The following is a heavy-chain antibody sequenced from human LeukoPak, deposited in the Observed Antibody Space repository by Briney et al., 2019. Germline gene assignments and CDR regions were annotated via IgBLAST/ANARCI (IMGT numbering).Heavy chain of an antibody. D-gene: IGHD5-12*01. CDR2: IIPIFGTA. V-gene: IGHV1-69*01. Sequence: GSSVNLSCKASGGTFSSYAISWVRQAPGQGLEWMGGIIPIFGTANYAQKFQGRVTITADESTSTAYMELSSLRSEDTAVYYCARDSGYDSSYYYYGMDVWGKGTTVTVSS. J-gene: IGHJ6*04. CDR3: ARDSGYDSSYYYYGMDV. CDR1: GGTFSSYA.